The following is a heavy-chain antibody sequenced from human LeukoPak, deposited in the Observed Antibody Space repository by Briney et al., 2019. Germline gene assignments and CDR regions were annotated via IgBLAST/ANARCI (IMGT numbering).Heavy chain of an antibody. CDR1: GASIKNGPYS. CDR2: IYSSLSS. CDR3: ARFPGSAEYRHYYYMDV. D-gene: IGHD2-15*01. Sequence: PSETLSLTCTVPGASIKNGPYSWSWVRQPAVKGLEWIGHIYSSLSSIYNPSLKSRVIISADRSKNQFSLKLSSVTAADTAVYYCARFPGSAEYRHYYYMDVWGKGTTVTVSS. V-gene: IGHV4-61*10. J-gene: IGHJ6*03.